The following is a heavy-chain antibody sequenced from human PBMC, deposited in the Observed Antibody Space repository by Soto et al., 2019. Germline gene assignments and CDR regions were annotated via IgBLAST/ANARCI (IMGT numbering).Heavy chain of an antibody. Sequence: GGSLRLSCAASGFTFGIYGMHWVRQAPGKGLEWVAVIWYDGSNKYYADSVKGRFTISRDNSKNTLYLQMNSLRAEDTAVYYCARDWRYYYDSSGYGPRDAFDIWGQGTMVTVS. D-gene: IGHD3-22*01. CDR2: IWYDGSNK. CDR3: ARDWRYYYDSSGYGPRDAFDI. CDR1: GFTFGIYG. J-gene: IGHJ3*02. V-gene: IGHV3-33*01.